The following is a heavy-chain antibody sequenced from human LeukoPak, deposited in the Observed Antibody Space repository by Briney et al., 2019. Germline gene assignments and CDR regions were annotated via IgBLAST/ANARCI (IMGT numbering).Heavy chain of an antibody. CDR3: ARGEAGLYYDFWSGYSYYFDY. CDR1: GGSISSYY. V-gene: IGHV4-59*01. Sequence: SETLSLTCTVSGGSISSYYWSWIRQPPGEGLEWIGYIYYSGSTNYNPSLKSRVTISVDTSKNQFSLKLSSVTAADTAVYYCARGEAGLYYDFWSGYSYYFDYWGQGTLVTVSS. CDR2: IYYSGST. J-gene: IGHJ4*02. D-gene: IGHD3-3*01.